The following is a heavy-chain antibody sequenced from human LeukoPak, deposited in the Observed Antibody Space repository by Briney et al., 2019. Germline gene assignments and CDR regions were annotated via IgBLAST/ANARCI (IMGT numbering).Heavy chain of an antibody. Sequence: PGGSLRLSCAAPGFTFSSYSMNWVRQAPGKGLEWVSSISSSSSYIYYADSVKGRFTISRDNAKNSLYLQMNSLRAEDTAVYYCARVRRAVADIDYWGQGTLVTVSS. CDR2: ISSSSSYI. J-gene: IGHJ4*02. CDR1: GFTFSSYS. D-gene: IGHD6-19*01. CDR3: ARVRRAVADIDY. V-gene: IGHV3-21*01.